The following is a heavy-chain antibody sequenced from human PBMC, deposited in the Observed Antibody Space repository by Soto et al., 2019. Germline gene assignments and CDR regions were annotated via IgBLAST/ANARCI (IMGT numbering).Heavy chain of an antibody. CDR3: VKFPIRFDSTFSENDAFDI. Sequence: LRLSCVASGFTFPSFAMSWVRQAPGKGLECVSTITGSGGYTYHADSVKGRFTISRDNSKNTVYLQMNSLRVEVTAIYCCVKFPIRFDSTFSENDAFDIWGQGTMVTVSS. CDR1: GFTFPSFA. D-gene: IGHD5-12*01. V-gene: IGHV3-23*01. J-gene: IGHJ3*02. CDR2: ITGSGGYT.